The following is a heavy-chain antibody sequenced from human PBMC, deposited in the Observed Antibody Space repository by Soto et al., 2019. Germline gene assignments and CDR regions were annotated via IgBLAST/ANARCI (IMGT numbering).Heavy chain of an antibody. Sequence: VKVSCKASGYTFTNSAFSWVRQAPGHGLEWMGWISSYTGNTNFAQKFQGRLSMTTDPSTNTAYMELRSLRSDDTAVYYCARDEYSNGRNWFGPWGQGTPVTVSS. CDR2: ISSYTGNT. CDR1: GYTFTNSA. CDR3: ARDEYSNGRNWFGP. V-gene: IGHV1-18*01. D-gene: IGHD4-4*01. J-gene: IGHJ5*02.